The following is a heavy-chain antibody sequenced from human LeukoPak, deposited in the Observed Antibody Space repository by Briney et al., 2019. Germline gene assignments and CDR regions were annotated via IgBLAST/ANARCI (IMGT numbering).Heavy chain of an antibody. Sequence: ASVKVSCKASGYTFTSYGISWVRQAPGQGLEWMGLISAYNGNTNYAQKLQGRLTMTTDTSTSTAYMELRSLRSDDTAVYYCAREYCSSTSCYPDIWGQGTMVTVSS. J-gene: IGHJ3*02. D-gene: IGHD2-2*01. CDR2: ISAYNGNT. V-gene: IGHV1-18*01. CDR1: GYTFTSYG. CDR3: AREYCSSTSCYPDI.